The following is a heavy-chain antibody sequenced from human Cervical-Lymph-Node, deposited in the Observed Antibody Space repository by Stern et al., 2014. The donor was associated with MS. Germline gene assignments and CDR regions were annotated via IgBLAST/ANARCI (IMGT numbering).Heavy chain of an antibody. CDR1: GGSISSGSYY. CDR3: ARDCDSSLTFDI. Sequence: QVQLQESGPGLVKPSQTLSLTCTVSGGSISSGSYYWSWIRQPAGKGLEWIGRIYTTGSTNYNPSLKSRVTISVDTSKNQFSLKLSFVTAADTAVYYCARDCDSSLTFDIWGQGTMVTVSS. D-gene: IGHD3-22*01. V-gene: IGHV4-61*02. CDR2: IYTTGST. J-gene: IGHJ3*02.